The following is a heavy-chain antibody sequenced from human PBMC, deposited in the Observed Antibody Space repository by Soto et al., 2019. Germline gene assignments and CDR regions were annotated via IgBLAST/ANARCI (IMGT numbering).Heavy chain of an antibody. CDR2: IKTKTDGATT. D-gene: IGHD6-13*01. Sequence: PVGSLRLSCEVTGFTFSNAWMSWVRQAPGKGLEWIGRIKTKTDGATTDYATPVRGRFTISRDDSKNTLYLQLNSLETEDTAMYYCTTRAAAGPYYFDYWGQGTLVTVSS. V-gene: IGHV3-15*01. CDR3: TTRAAAGPYYFDY. J-gene: IGHJ4*02. CDR1: GFTFSNAW.